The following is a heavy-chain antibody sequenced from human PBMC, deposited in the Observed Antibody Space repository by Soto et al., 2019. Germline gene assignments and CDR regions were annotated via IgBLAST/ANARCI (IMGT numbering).Heavy chain of an antibody. V-gene: IGHV3-30*03. CDR3: SRGTYYPESSSLHADY. CDR2: ISSDGNHQ. J-gene: IGHJ4*02. CDR1: GFMFNDYA. D-gene: IGHD3-22*01. Sequence: PGESLLSSCATSGFMFNDYAMYWVRQAPGQGLEWVAMISSDGNHQFYVDNVRGRFTVSRDNSKNTLNLQMNSLRPEDTAVYYCSRGTYYPESSSLHADYWGPGTVVTVSS.